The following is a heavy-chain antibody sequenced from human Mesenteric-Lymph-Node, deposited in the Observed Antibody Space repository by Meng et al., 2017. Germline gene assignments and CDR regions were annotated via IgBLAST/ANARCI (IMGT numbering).Heavy chain of an antibody. CDR3: ARDRGNIGYDY. J-gene: IGHJ4*02. CDR1: GGSISSYY. Sequence: QVQLQESGPGLGKPSGTLSLTCTVSGGSISSYYWSWIRQPPGKGLEWIGYIYFSGSTNYNPSLTSRVTISVDTSKNQFSLKLRSVTAADTAVYYCARDRGNIGYDYWGQGTLVTVSS. D-gene: IGHD2/OR15-2a*01. CDR2: IYFSGST. V-gene: IGHV4-59*01.